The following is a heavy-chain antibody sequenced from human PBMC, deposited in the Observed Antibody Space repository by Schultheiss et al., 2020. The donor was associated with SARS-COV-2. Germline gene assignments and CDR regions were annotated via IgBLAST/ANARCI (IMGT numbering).Heavy chain of an antibody. J-gene: IGHJ6*02. D-gene: IGHD2-8*02. CDR3: ARDLIVLGYYYGMDV. CDR1: GFTVSSNY. CDR2: IWYDGSNK. Sequence: GGSLRLSCAASGFTVSSNYMSWVRQAPGKGLEWVAVIWYDGSNKYYADSVKGRFTISRDNSKNTLYLQMNSLRAEDTAVYYCARDLIVLGYYYGMDVWGQGTTVTVSS. V-gene: IGHV3-33*08.